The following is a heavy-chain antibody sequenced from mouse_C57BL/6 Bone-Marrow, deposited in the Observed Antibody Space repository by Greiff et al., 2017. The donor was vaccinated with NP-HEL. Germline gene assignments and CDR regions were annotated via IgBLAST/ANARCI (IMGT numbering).Heavy chain of an antibody. V-gene: IGHV1-55*01. J-gene: IGHJ1*03. CDR1: GYTFTSYW. Sequence: VQLQQPGAELVKPGASVKLSCKASGYTFTSYWMTWVKQRPGPGLEWIGVIYPGSGSTNYNEKFKSKATLTVDTSSSTAYMQLSSLAAEDAAVKYCARRDDDRSEGKYWYCDVGGRGTGVTVTA. D-gene: IGHD2-14*01. CDR2: IYPGSGST. CDR3: ARRDDDRSEGKYWYCDV.